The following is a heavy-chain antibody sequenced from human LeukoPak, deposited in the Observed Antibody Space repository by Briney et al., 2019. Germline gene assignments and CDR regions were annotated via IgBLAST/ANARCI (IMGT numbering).Heavy chain of an antibody. CDR3: AKRGVVIRVILVGFHKEAYYFDS. J-gene: IGHJ4*02. Sequence: AGSLTLSWPVSAITLSNYRISCVRQPAGRGLEWVAGISDSGGRTNYADSVKGRFTISRDKPKHTLYLQMHSLRAADTAVYFCAKRGVVIRVILVGFHKEAYYFDSWGQGALVTVSS. D-gene: IGHD3-22*01. CDR2: ISDSGGRT. V-gene: IGHV3-23*01. CDR1: AITLSNYR.